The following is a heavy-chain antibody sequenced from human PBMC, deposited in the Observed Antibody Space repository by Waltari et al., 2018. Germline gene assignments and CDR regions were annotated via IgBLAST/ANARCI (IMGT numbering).Heavy chain of an antibody. D-gene: IGHD3-16*02. CDR3: ARHGSYTFDS. CDR2: IKEDGSDK. V-gene: IGHV3-7*01. J-gene: IGHJ4*02. Sequence: EVQLVESGGGLVQPGASLRLSCAASGFTFKNYWMGWGRQAPGQGLEWVASIKEDGSDKYYVDSVKGRFTISRDNAQDLLYLQMSSLRVEDTAVYFCARHGSYTFDSWGQGTLVSVSS. CDR1: GFTFKNYW.